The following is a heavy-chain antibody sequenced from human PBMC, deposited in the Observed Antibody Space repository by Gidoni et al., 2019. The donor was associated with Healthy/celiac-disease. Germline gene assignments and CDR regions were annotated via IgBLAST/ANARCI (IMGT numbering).Heavy chain of an antibody. D-gene: IGHD2-2*01. CDR1: GFTFSSYA. CDR2: ISGSGGST. V-gene: IGHV3-23*01. Sequence: EVQLLESGGGLVQPGGSLRLSCAASGFTFSSYAMSWVRQAPGKGLEWVSAISGSGGSTYYADSVKGRFTISRDNSKNTLYLQMNSLRAEDTAVYYCARDPYDCSSTSCYGPIYFDYWGQGTLVTVSS. J-gene: IGHJ4*02. CDR3: ARDPYDCSSTSCYGPIYFDY.